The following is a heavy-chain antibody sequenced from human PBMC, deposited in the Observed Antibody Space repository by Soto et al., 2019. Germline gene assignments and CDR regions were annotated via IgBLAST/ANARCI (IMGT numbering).Heavy chain of an antibody. J-gene: IGHJ4*02. CDR3: ARDMGFGLSDY. CDR1: GGTFSSYA. Sequence: ASVKVSCKASGGTFSSYAISWVRQAPGQGLEWMGGIIPIYGTANYAQKFQGRVTITADTSASTAYMELSSLRSEDTAVYYCARDMGFGLSDYWGQGTLVTVSS. V-gene: IGHV1-69*06. D-gene: IGHD3-10*01. CDR2: IIPIYGTA.